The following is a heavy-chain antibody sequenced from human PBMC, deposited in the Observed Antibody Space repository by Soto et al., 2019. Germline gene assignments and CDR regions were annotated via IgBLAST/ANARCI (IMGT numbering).Heavy chain of an antibody. V-gene: IGHV1-69*12. J-gene: IGHJ5*02. CDR2: IIPIFGTA. CDR3: AREYYYDSSGYQPSPT. D-gene: IGHD3-22*01. Sequence: QVQLVQSGAEVKKPGSSVKVSCKAYGGTFSSYAISWVRQAPGQGLEWMGGIIPIFGTANYAQKFQGRVTITADESTSTAYMELSSLRSEDTALYYCAREYYYDSSGYQPSPTWGQPTLLTVSS. CDR1: GGTFSSYA.